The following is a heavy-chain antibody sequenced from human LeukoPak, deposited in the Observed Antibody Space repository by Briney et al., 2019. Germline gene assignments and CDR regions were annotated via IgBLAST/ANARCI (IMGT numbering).Heavy chain of an antibody. CDR2: ISSSSSTI. D-gene: IGHD3-22*01. J-gene: IGHJ4*02. CDR1: GFMFSDYY. V-gene: IGHV3-11*01. Sequence: GGSLRLSCAASGFMFSDYYMSWIRQAPGKGLEWVAYISSSSSTIYYADSVKGRFTISRDNAKNSLNLQMNSLRAEDTAVYYCAREPYYYDSSGYSVDYWGQGTLVTVSS. CDR3: AREPYYYDSSGYSVDY.